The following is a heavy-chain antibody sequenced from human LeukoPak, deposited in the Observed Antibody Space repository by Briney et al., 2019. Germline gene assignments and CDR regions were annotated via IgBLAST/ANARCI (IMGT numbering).Heavy chain of an antibody. J-gene: IGHJ4*02. CDR2: ISYDGSNK. CDR1: GFTFSSYG. V-gene: IGHV3-30*18. D-gene: IGHD4-17*01. Sequence: GGSLRLSCAASGFTFSSYGMHWVRQAPGKGLEWVAVISYDGSNKYYADSVKGRFTISRDNSKNTLYLQMNSLRAEDTAVYYCAKGGGVHGDYGTYYFDYWGQGTLVTVSS. CDR3: AKGGGVHGDYGTYYFDY.